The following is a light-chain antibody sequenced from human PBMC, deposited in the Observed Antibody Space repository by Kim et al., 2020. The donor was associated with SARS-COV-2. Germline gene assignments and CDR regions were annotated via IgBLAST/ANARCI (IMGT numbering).Light chain of an antibody. CDR3: QHYSSSPPMYT. J-gene: IGKJ2*01. CDR1: ESVSRTS. V-gene: IGKV3-20*01. CDR2: DAS. Sequence: PGERATLSCRASESVSRTSLAWYQQRPGQAPRLLIHDASSRATGVPDRFSGSGSGTDFTLSISRLESEEFAVYYCQHYSSSPPMYTFGQGTKLEI.